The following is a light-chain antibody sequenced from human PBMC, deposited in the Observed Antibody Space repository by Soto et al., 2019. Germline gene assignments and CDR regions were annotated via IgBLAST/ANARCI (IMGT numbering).Light chain of an antibody. Sequence: PRSRSLSTSERATHYCRSSQSVYSAFLAWDEHRPGLAPRLLIYGASSRATGIPARFSGSGSGTEFTLTISCLQPDDFATYYCQQYNSYAWTFGQGPKV. CDR3: QQYNSYAWT. CDR1: QSVYSAF. V-gene: IGKV3-20*01. CDR2: GAS. J-gene: IGKJ1*01.